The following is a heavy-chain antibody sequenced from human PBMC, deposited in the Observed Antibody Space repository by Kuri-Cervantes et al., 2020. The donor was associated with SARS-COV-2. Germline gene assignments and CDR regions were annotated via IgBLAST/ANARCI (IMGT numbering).Heavy chain of an antibody. V-gene: IGHV3-48*03. CDR2: ISSSGSTI. CDR3: ARGKDIVVVPAAIRYYYYYYMDV. Sequence: GGSLRLSCAASGFTFSSYEMNWVRQAPGKGLEWVSYISSSGSTIYYADSVKGRFTISRDNAKNSLYLQMNSLRAEDTAVYYCARGKDIVVVPAAIRYYYYYYMDVWGKGTTVTVSS. CDR1: GFTFSSYE. D-gene: IGHD2-2*02. J-gene: IGHJ6*03.